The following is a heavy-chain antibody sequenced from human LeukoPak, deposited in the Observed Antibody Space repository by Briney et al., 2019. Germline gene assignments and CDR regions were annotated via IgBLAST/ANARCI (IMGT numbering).Heavy chain of an antibody. Sequence: GGSLRLSCAASGFTFSDYYMSWIRQAPGKGLEWVSYISSSGSTIYYADSVKGRFTISRDNAMNSLYLQMNSLRAEDTAVYYCARDLVHGDRQDYWGQGTLVTVSS. V-gene: IGHV3-11*01. CDR3: ARDLVHGDRQDY. CDR2: ISSSGSTI. D-gene: IGHD4-17*01. J-gene: IGHJ4*02. CDR1: GFTFSDYY.